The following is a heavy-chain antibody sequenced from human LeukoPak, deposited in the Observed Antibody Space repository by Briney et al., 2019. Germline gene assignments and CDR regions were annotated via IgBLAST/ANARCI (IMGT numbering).Heavy chain of an antibody. CDR1: GFTFSSYS. D-gene: IGHD2-15*01. CDR2: ISSSSSYI. Sequence: GGSLRLPCAASGFTFSSYSMNWVRQAPGKGLEWVSSISSSSSYIYYADSVKGRFTISRDNAKNSLYLQMNSLRAEDTAVYYCARDLKCSGGSCYGAGEYYFDYWGQGTLVTVSS. V-gene: IGHV3-21*01. J-gene: IGHJ4*02. CDR3: ARDLKCSGGSCYGAGEYYFDY.